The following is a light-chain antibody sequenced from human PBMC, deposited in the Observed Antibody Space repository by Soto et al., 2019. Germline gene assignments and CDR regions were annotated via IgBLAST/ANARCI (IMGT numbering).Light chain of an antibody. J-gene: IGLJ3*02. V-gene: IGLV2-23*02. Sequence: QSALTQPASVSGSPGQSITISCTGTSSDVGSHNFVSWYQQHPGKAPKLMIYGVRERPSGVSNRFSGSKSGNTASLTISGLQAEDEADYYCGSAAGSLTWVFGGGTKLTVL. CDR1: SSDVGSHNF. CDR2: GVR. CDR3: GSAAGSLTWV.